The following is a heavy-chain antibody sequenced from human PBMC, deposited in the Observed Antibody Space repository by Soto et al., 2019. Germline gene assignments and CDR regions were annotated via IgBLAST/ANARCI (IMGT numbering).Heavy chain of an antibody. CDR1: GVTFSCFSRPTASHY. CDR3: ARLLAY. D-gene: IGHD1-26*01. CDR2: DDSSGRT. V-gene: IGHV4-39*01. Sequence: SETLSLTCSVSGVTFSCFSRPTASHYRGWSLQPTGKGLQWVRSDDSSGRTYYNPSLKSRVTISVDTSKNQFFLKLTSVTAADTAVYCCARLLAYWGQGILVTVSS. J-gene: IGHJ4*02.